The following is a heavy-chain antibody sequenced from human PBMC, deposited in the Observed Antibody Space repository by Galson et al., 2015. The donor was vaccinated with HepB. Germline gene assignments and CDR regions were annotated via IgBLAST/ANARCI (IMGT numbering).Heavy chain of an antibody. Sequence: SLRLSCAASGFTFSSYSINWVRQAPGKGLEWVSSVSSSSTYIYYADSVKGRFTISRDNAKNSLYLQMNSLRAEDTAEYYCARSPFAGGVTIWYYFDYWGQGTLVTVSS. CDR3: ARSPFAGGVTIWYYFDY. CDR1: GFTFSSYS. D-gene: IGHD3-16*01. J-gene: IGHJ4*02. V-gene: IGHV3-21*01. CDR2: VSSSSTYI.